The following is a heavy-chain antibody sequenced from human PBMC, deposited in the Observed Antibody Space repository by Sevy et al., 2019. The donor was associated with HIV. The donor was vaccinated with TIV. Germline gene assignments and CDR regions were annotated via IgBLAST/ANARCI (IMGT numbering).Heavy chain of an antibody. J-gene: IGHJ4*02. CDR3: AKDRVSGTYYTGDFDY. CDR2: ITISGGTT. V-gene: IGHV3-23*01. Sequence: GGFLRLSCAASGFTFSNYAMSWVRQAPGKGLEWVSVITISGGTTYYADSVKGRFTISRDSSKNTLYLQMNSLRAEDTTVYYCAKDRVSGTYYTGDFDYWGQGTLVTVSS. CDR1: GFTFSNYA. D-gene: IGHD3-10*01.